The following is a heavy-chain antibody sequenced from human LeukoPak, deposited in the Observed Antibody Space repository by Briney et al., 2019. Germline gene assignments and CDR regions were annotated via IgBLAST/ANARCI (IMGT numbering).Heavy chain of an antibody. CDR3: VRQPDSARYGFDF. CDR2: IGSSGDT. D-gene: IGHD1-26*01. CDR1: GFTFSNYD. V-gene: IGHV3-13*01. J-gene: IGHJ4*02. Sequence: QPGGSLRLSCSASGFTFSNYDIHWVRQATGKGLEWVSAIGSSGDTYYIDSVKGRFTISRERAKNSLYLQMNSLRAEDTAVYYCVRQPDSARYGFDFWGQGTLVTVSS.